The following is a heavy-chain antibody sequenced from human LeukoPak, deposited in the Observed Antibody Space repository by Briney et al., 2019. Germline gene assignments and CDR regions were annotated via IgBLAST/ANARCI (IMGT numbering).Heavy chain of an antibody. CDR2: IYHSGST. D-gene: IGHD6-13*01. Sequence: PSQTLSLTCTVSGGSISSGGYYWSWIRQPPGKGLEWIGYIYHSGSTYYNPSLKSRVTISVDRSKNQFSLKLSSVTAADTAVYYCARTPWGGQQLALDYWGQGTLVTVSS. J-gene: IGHJ4*02. CDR1: GGSISSGGYY. V-gene: IGHV4-30-2*01. CDR3: ARTPWGGQQLALDY.